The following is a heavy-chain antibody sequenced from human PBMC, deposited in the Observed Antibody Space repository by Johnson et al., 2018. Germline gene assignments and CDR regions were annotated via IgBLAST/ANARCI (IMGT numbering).Heavy chain of an antibody. Sequence: VQLVESGGGLVKXGGSXRLXCAASGFTFSDYYMSWIRQAPGKGLEWVSYISSSGSTIYYADSVKGRFTISRDNAKNSLYLQMNSLRAEDTAVYYCARDSPGGGWPLDAFDIWGQGTMVTVSS. V-gene: IGHV3-11*04. CDR1: GFTFSDYY. CDR3: ARDSPGGGWPLDAFDI. CDR2: ISSSGSTI. J-gene: IGHJ3*02. D-gene: IGHD6-19*01.